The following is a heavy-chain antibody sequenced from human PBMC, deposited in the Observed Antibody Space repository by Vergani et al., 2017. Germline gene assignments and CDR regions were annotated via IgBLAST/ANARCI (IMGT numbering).Heavy chain of an antibody. CDR3: VKDNDYDADGPFDL. D-gene: IGHD3-16*01. CDR2: IDRNYGVK. Sequence: VEAGGGLVQPGGSLRLSCTASGFTFQAFAFHWVRQVSGRGLEWVSGIDRNYGVKNGNSFEGRFSISRENAKKAVFLQMNNLRHEDTALYFCVKDNDYDADGPFDLWGRGTLVTVPS. CDR1: GFTFQAFA. V-gene: IGHV3-9*01. J-gene: IGHJ2*01.